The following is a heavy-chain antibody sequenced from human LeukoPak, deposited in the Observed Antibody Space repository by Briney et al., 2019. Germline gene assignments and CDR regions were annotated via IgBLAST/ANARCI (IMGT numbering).Heavy chain of an antibody. V-gene: IGHV4-4*07. J-gene: IGHJ5*02. CDR3: ARAPYGSGANWFDP. D-gene: IGHD3-10*01. CDR2: IYPSGST. Sequence: SETLSLTCTVSGGSISTYYWSWIRQPAGKGLEWIGHIYPSGSTNYNPSLKSRVTMSADTSKNQFSLKLSSVTAADTAVYYCARAPYGSGANWFDPWGQGTLVTVSS. CDR1: GGSISTYY.